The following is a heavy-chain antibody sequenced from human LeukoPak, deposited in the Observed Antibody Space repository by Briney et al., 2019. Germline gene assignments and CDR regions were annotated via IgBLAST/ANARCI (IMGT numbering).Heavy chain of an antibody. J-gene: IGHJ4*02. CDR2: IYYSGST. Sequence: SETLSLTCTVSGGSISSGDYYWSWIRQPPGKGLEWIGYIYYSGSTYYNPSLKSRVTISVDTSKNQFSLKLSSVTAADTAVYYCASRGYSYGYYFDYWGQGTLVTVSS. CDR3: ASRGYSYGYYFDY. D-gene: IGHD5-18*01. CDR1: GGSISSGDYY. V-gene: IGHV4-30-4*01.